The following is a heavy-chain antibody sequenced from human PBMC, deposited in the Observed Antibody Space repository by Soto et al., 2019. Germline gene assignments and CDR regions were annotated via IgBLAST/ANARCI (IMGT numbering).Heavy chain of an antibody. V-gene: IGHV5-51*01. Sequence: LGESLKISCKGSGYSFTSYWIGWVRQMPGKGLEWMGIIYPGDSDTRYSQSFQGQVTISADKSISTAYLQWTSLKASDTAMYYCARHPRDVAEVGTGYYDGMDVWGQGTRVTVSS. CDR2: IYPGDSDT. J-gene: IGHJ6*01. CDR1: GYSFTSYW. CDR3: ARHPRDVAEVGTGYYDGMDV. D-gene: IGHD6-19*01.